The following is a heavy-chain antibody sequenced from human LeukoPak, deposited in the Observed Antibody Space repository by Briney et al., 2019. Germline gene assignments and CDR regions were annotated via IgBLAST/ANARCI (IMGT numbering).Heavy chain of an antibody. V-gene: IGHV4-4*02. J-gene: IGHJ4*02. CDR3: AMRDSGGWSLDY. CDR2: IYDSGST. Sequence: SETLSLTCAVPGGSISSGNWWTWVRQPPGKGLEWIGEIYDSGSTNHNPSLKSRVTISVDKSKNQFSLKLSSVTAADTAVYYCAMRDSGGWSLDYWGQGTLVTVSS. CDR1: GGSISSGNW. D-gene: IGHD6-19*01.